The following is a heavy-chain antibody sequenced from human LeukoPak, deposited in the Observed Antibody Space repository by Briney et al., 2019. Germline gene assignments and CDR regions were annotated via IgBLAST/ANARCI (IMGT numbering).Heavy chain of an antibody. CDR1: GFTVSSNY. CDR2: IYSGGST. CDR3: ARDRMDYNIPYGMDV. J-gene: IGHJ6*02. Sequence: PGGSLRLSCAASGFTVSSNYMSWVRQAPGKGLEWVSVIYSGGSTYYADSVKGRFTISRDNSKNTLYLQMNSLRAEDTAVYYCARDRMDYNIPYGMDVWGQGTTVTVSS. V-gene: IGHV3-53*01. D-gene: IGHD3-9*01.